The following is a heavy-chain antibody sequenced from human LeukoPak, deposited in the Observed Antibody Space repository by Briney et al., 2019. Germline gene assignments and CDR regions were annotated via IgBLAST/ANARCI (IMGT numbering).Heavy chain of an antibody. CDR2: INHSGST. Sequence: PPETLSLTCAVYGGSFSGYYWSWIRQPPGKGLEWIGEINHSGSTNYNPSLKSRVTISVDTSKNQFSLKLSSVTAADTAVYYCSRSRLARLYGGNRRGAFDIWGQGTMVTVSA. CDR3: SRSRLARLYGGNRRGAFDI. V-gene: IGHV4-34*01. J-gene: IGHJ3*02. CDR1: GGSFSGYY. D-gene: IGHD4-23*01.